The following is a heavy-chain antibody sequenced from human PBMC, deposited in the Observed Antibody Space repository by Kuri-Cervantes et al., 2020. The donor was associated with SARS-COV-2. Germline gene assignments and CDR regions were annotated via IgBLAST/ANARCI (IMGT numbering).Heavy chain of an antibody. V-gene: IGHV4-4*02. Sequence: SETLSLTCAVSGDSMSSSNWWTWVRQPPGKGLEWIGYIYYSGSTNYNPSLKNRLTISVDTSKNQFSLKLSSVTAADTAVYYCARLYRGYGRNYFDYWGQGTLVTVSS. CDR1: GDSMSSSNW. CDR2: IYYSGST. CDR3: ARLYRGYGRNYFDY. J-gene: IGHJ4*02. D-gene: IGHD5-12*01.